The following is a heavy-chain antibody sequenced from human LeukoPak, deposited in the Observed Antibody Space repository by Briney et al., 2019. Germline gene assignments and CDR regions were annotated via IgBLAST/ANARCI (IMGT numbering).Heavy chain of an antibody. CDR2: IYYSGST. CDR1: GGSISRGGYY. Sequence: PSETLSLTCTVSGGSISRGGYYWSWIRQHPGKGLEWIGYIYYSGSTYYNPSLKSRVTISVDTSKNQFSLKLSSVTAADTAVYYCARESAHYSSSVWGQGTLVTVSS. V-gene: IGHV4-31*03. CDR3: ARESAHYSSSV. J-gene: IGHJ4*02. D-gene: IGHD6-13*01.